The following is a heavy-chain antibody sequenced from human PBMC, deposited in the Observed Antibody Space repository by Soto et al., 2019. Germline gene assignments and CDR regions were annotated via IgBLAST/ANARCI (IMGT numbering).Heavy chain of an antibody. CDR3: AKDGGRVVVAATKNFDY. CDR2: ISGSGGST. CDR1: GFTFSSYA. V-gene: IGHV3-23*01. D-gene: IGHD2-15*01. Sequence: GESLKISCAASGFTFSSYAMSWVRQAPGKGLEWVSAISGSGGSTYYADSVKGRFTISRDNSKNTLYLQMNSLRAEDTAVYYCAKDGGRVVVAATKNFDYWGQGTLVTVSS. J-gene: IGHJ4*02.